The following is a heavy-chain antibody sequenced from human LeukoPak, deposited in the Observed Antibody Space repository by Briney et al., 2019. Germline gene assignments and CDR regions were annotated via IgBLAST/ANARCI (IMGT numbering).Heavy chain of an antibody. CDR3: ARGSGPGVITIDS. V-gene: IGHV3-13*01. D-gene: IGHD2-21*01. CDR2: FHTDGGT. J-gene: IGHJ4*02. CDR1: GFTFSSYD. Sequence: PGGSLRLSCAASGFTFSSYDMHWVRQAPGEGLEWVSAFHTDGGTFYLDSVRGRFTVSREDATNSLYLQLDTLRAGDTAVYYCARGSGPGVITIDSWGQGTLVLVSS.